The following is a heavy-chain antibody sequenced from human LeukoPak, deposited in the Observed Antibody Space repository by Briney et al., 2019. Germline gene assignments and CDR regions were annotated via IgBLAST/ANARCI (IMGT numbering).Heavy chain of an antibody. CDR3: AKINSRDGYDYDSFDY. CDR2: ISGKTGTT. D-gene: IGHD5-24*01. Sequence: GGSLRLSCAASGFTFNTYAMTWVRQAPGKGLEWVSCISGKTGTTYYEDSVKGRFIISRDSSKTTLYLQMNSLRAEDTAVYYCAKINSRDGYDYDSFDYWGQGTLVTVSS. J-gene: IGHJ4*02. CDR1: GFTFNTYA. V-gene: IGHV3-23*01.